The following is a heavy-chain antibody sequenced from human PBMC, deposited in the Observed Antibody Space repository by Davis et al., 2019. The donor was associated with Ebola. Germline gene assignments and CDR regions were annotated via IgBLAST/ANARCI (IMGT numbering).Heavy chain of an antibody. J-gene: IGHJ6*04. V-gene: IGHV5-51*01. Sequence: GESLKISCKASGYNFRNYWIAWVRQMPGKGLEWMGIIYPGDSDTRYSPSFQGQVTISADKSISTAYLQWSILKASDTAMYYCARLSGFGDFLSGMDVWGRGTTVNVSS. D-gene: IGHD3-10*01. CDR1: GYNFRNYW. CDR2: IYPGDSDT. CDR3: ARLSGFGDFLSGMDV.